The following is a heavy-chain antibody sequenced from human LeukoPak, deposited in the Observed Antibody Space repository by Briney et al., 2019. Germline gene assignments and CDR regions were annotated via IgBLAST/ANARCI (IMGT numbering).Heavy chain of an antibody. J-gene: IGHJ4*02. CDR3: ARGAWYSGAYTTLYYFDY. CDR2: MNPNGGNA. D-gene: IGHD6-19*01. Sequence: ASVKVSCKASGYTFTSYDINWVRQAAGQGLEWMGWMNPNGGNAGYAQKFQDRVTMTRNTSISTAYMELSSLRSEDTAVYYCARGAWYSGAYTTLYYFDYWGQGTLVTVSS. CDR1: GYTFTSYD. V-gene: IGHV1-8*01.